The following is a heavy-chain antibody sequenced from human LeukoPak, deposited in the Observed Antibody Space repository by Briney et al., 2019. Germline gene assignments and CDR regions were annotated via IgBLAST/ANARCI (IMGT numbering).Heavy chain of an antibody. Sequence: GGSLRLSCAASGFTFDDYAMNWVRQAPGKGLEWVSRISWNSGSMAYADSVKGRFTISRDNAKNSLYLQMNSLRPEDTAFYYCAKAPCGTSCSTFDYWGQGTLVTVSS. CDR3: AKAPCGTSCSTFDY. D-gene: IGHD2-2*01. J-gene: IGHJ4*02. V-gene: IGHV3-9*01. CDR2: ISWNSGSM. CDR1: GFTFDDYA.